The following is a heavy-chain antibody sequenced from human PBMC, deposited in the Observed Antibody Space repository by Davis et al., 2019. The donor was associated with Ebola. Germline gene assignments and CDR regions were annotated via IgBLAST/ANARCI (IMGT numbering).Heavy chain of an antibody. V-gene: IGHV3-48*02. CDR2: ITKDSDVM. J-gene: IGHJ4*02. Sequence: PGGSLRLSCAASGFLFSDFSMNWVRQAPGKGLEWITYITKDSDVMHYADSVKSRFTVSRDNAKNSLFLQMSSLRDEDSAVYYCARDHFFAFDFWSQGVHVSVSS. CDR3: ARDHFFAFDF. CDR1: GFLFSDFS.